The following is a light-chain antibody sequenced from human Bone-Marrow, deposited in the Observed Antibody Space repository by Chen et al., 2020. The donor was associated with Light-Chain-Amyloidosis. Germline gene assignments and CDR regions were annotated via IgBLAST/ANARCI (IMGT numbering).Light chain of an antibody. CDR3: MQSTHLYT. CDR1: QSLVHSDGNTY. Sequence: DVVMTQSPLSLPVTIGQPASISCRSSQSLVHSDGNTYLNWFQQRPGQSPRRLLYKVSNQYSGVPDRFSGSGSGTNFTLKIVAVEAEDIGVYYCMQSTHLYTFGQGTKLEIK. J-gene: IGKJ2*01. CDR2: KVS. V-gene: IGKV2-30*02.